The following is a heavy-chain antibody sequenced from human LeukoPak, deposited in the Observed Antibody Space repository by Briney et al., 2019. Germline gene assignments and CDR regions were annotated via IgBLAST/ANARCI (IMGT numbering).Heavy chain of an antibody. J-gene: IGHJ4*02. CDR3: GRLMAGLD. V-gene: IGHV4-30-4*01. Sequence: TSETLSLTCTVSGDSISSGASYWSWIRRPPGEGLEWIGYIYHSGTSYYNPSLRSRVTISVDKSKNQFFLKLNSVTAADTAVYYCGRLMAGLDWGQGTLVTVSS. D-gene: IGHD6-19*01. CDR2: IYHSGTS. CDR1: GDSISSGASY.